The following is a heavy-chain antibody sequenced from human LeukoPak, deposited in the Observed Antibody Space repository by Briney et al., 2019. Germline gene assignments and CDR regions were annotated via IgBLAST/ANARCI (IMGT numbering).Heavy chain of an antibody. CDR2: ISGSGGNT. V-gene: IGHV3-23*01. CDR1: GVTFRSYG. CDR3: AKVVSGYHFDY. Sequence: GGSLRLSCAVSGVTFRSYGMHWVRQAPGKGPEWVSGISGSGGNTYYADSVKGRFTISRDNSQNTLYLQMNTLRAEDTAVYYCAKVVSGYHFDYWGQGTLVTVSS. J-gene: IGHJ4*02. D-gene: IGHD5-12*01.